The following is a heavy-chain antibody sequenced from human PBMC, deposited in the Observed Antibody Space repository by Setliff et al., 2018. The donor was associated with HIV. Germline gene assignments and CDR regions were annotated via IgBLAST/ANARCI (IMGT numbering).Heavy chain of an antibody. CDR2: VYSSGST. CDR3: ASGQWLEHAFDI. J-gene: IGHJ3*02. D-gene: IGHD6-19*01. V-gene: IGHV4-39*01. Sequence: SETLSLTCTVSGGSIGIRSYFWGWIRQPPGKGLEWIGSVYSSGSTYYNPSLKSRVTVSADTSKDQFSLRLSSVTVADTAVYYCASGQWLEHAFDIWGQGTVVTVSS. CDR1: GGSIGIRSYF.